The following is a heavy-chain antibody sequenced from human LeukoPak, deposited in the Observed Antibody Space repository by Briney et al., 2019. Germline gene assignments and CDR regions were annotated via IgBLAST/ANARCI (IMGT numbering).Heavy chain of an antibody. V-gene: IGHV4-4*08. CDR2: IYSSETT. CDR1: GGSITGYH. Sequence: SETLSLTCTVSGGSITGYHWSWIRQRPGKGLEWIGYIYSSETTNYKPSLKSRVTISADTSKNQFSLKLTSVTAADTAIYYCARRNDFDIWGQGTMVTVSS. J-gene: IGHJ3*02. CDR3: ARRNDFDI.